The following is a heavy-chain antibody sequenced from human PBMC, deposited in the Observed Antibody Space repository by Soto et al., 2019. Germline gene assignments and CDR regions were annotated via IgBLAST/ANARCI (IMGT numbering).Heavy chain of an antibody. V-gene: IGHV3-30-3*01. Sequence: QVQLVESVGGVVQPGRSLRLSCAASGFTFSSYAMHWVRQAPGKGLEWVAVISYDGSNKYYADSVKGRVTISRDNSKNTLYLKMNSLRAEGTAVYYCARGWSTGTTHWFDPWGQGTLVTVSS. CDR1: GFTFSSYA. CDR3: ARGWSTGTTHWFDP. CDR2: ISYDGSNK. D-gene: IGHD1-7*01. J-gene: IGHJ5*02.